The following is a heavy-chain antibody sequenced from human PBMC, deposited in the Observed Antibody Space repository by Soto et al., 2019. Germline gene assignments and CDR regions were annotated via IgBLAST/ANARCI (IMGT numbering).Heavy chain of an antibody. CDR1: GGSISSGGYY. Sequence: WETLSLTCTVSGGSISSGGYYWSWIRQHPGKGLEWIGYIYYSGSTYYNPSLESRVVISVDTSKNQFSLKVPSVTAADTAIYFCARGGSYVGFDSWGQGARVTVSS. J-gene: IGHJ4*02. D-gene: IGHD1-26*01. CDR2: IYYSGST. V-gene: IGHV4-61*08. CDR3: ARGGSYVGFDS.